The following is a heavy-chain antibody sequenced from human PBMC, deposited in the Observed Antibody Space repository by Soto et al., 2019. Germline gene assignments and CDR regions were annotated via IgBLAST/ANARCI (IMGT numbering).Heavy chain of an antibody. D-gene: IGHD4-17*01. Sequence: GGSLRLSCAASGFTFSSYAMSWVRQAPGKGLEWVSAISGSGGSTYYADSVKGRFTISRDNSKNTLYLQMNSLRAEDTAVYYCASPPPERYGDFYYFDYWGQGTLVTVSS. CDR2: ISGSGGST. CDR3: ASPPPERYGDFYYFDY. CDR1: GFTFSSYA. V-gene: IGHV3-23*01. J-gene: IGHJ4*02.